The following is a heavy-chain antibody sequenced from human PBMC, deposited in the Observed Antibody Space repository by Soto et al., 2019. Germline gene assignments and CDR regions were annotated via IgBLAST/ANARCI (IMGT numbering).Heavy chain of an antibody. J-gene: IGHJ6*02. CDR2: IIPIFGTA. CDR1: GGTFSSYA. CDR3: ARSNNYDILTVSLNENYYCGMDV. Sequence: QVQLVQSGAEVKKPGSSVKVSCKASGGTFSSYAISWVRQAPGQGLEWMGGIIPIFGTANYAQKFQGRVTITADESTSTAYMELSSLRSEDTAVYYCARSNNYDILTVSLNENYYCGMDVWGQGTTVTVSS. V-gene: IGHV1-69*01. D-gene: IGHD3-9*01.